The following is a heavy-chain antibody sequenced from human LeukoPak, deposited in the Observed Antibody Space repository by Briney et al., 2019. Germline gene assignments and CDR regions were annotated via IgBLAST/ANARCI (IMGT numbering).Heavy chain of an antibody. CDR3: ARGSRLPTETYYDFWSGYYYFDY. V-gene: IGHV1-2*02. D-gene: IGHD3-3*01. CDR2: INPNSGGT. CDR1: GYTFSSYG. Sequence: EASVKVSCKASGYTFSSYGFTWVRQAPGQGLEWMGWINPNSGGTNYAQKFQGRVTMTRDTSISTAYMELSRLRSDDTAVYYCARGSRLPTETYYDFWSGYYYFDYWGQGTLVTVSS. J-gene: IGHJ4*02.